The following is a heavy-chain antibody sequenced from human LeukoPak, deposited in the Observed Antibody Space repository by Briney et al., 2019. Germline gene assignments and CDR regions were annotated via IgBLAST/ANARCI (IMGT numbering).Heavy chain of an antibody. CDR3: ASQLSRGYSGYDPDAFDI. D-gene: IGHD5-12*01. J-gene: IGHJ3*02. V-gene: IGHV3-21*01. Sequence: PGGSLRLSCAASGFTFSSYSMTWVRQAPGKGLEWVSSISSSSSYIYYADSVKGRFTISRDNAKNSLYLQMNSLRAEDTAVYYCASQLSRGYSGYDPDAFDIWGQGTMVTVSS. CDR1: GFTFSSYS. CDR2: ISSSSSYI.